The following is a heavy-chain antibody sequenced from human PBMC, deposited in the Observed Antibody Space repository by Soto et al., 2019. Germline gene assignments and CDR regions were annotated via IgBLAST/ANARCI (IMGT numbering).Heavy chain of an antibody. Sequence: GSLRLSCAASGFTFSSYWMHWVRQAPGKGLEWVSRIEGDGSSTTSADSVKGRFTVSRDDARNTLYLQMSSLRADDTAIYYCAREGLDTAGFFDVWGQGTTVTVSS. J-gene: IGHJ3*01. V-gene: IGHV3-74*01. D-gene: IGHD6-13*01. CDR2: IEGDGSST. CDR3: AREGLDTAGFFDV. CDR1: GFTFSSYW.